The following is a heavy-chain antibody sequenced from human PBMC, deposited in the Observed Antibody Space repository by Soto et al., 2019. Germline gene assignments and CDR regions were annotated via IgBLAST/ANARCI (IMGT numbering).Heavy chain of an antibody. CDR1: LYTLTELS. CDR3: AKFTDSGSQHHYFDY. Sequence: ASVXVSFKFSLYTLTELSMHFLRQAPGKGLDCMGGFDPEDGETVYAQKFQGRVTMTEDKSTDTAYMELSSLRSEDTAVYYCAKFTDSGSQHHYFDYWGQGTLVTVSS. CDR2: FDPEDGET. J-gene: IGHJ4*02. D-gene: IGHD1-26*01. V-gene: IGHV1-24*01.